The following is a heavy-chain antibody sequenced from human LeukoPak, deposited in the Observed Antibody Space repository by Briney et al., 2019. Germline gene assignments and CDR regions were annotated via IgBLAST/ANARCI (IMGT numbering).Heavy chain of an antibody. CDR2: ISSSDGSI. D-gene: IGHD4-17*01. CDR3: ARVFGNGYGDYTYYFDY. V-gene: IGHV3-48*03. Sequence: GGSLRLSCAASGFTFSSYEMNWVRQAPGKGLEWVSYISSSDGSIYYADPVQGRFTISRDNAKNSLYLQMNSLRAEDTAVYYCARVFGNGYGDYTYYFDYWGQGTLVTVSS. J-gene: IGHJ4*02. CDR1: GFTFSSYE.